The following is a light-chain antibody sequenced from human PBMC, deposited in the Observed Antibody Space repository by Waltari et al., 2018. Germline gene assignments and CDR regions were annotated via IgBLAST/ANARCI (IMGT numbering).Light chain of an antibody. CDR2: AAS. CDR3: QHAKNYPDT. CDR1: QDVVNW. J-gene: IGKJ2*01. V-gene: IGKV1-12*01. Sequence: QMTQSPSSMSASVGDRVTIPCRASQDVVNWLDWYQQKPGKAPNLLISAASRLQSGVPSRFSGSGSGTDFTLTITSQQPEESATYFGQHAKNYPDTFGQGTTVEIK.